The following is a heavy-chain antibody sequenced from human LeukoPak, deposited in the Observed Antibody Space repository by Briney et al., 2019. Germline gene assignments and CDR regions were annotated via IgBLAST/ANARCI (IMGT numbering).Heavy chain of an antibody. CDR1: GFTFSSYS. CDR2: ISSSSSYI. J-gene: IGHJ4*02. V-gene: IGHV3-21*01. D-gene: IGHD3-22*01. Sequence: GGSLRLSCAASGFTFSSYSMNWVRQAPGKGLEWVSSISSSSSYIYYADSVKGRFTISRDNAKNSLYLQMNSLRAEDRAVYYCARAYYDSSGMPDYWGQGTLVTVSS. CDR3: ARAYYDSSGMPDY.